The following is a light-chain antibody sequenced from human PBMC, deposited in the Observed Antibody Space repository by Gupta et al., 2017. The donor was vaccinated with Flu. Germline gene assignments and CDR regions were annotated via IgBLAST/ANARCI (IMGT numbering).Light chain of an antibody. J-gene: IGLJ3*02. V-gene: IGLV3-21*02. CDR2: DDS. Sequence: SYVLTQPPSVSVSPGQTARITCGGENIGSKSVHWYQQRPGQAPVLVVYDDSDRPSGIPERFSGSNSGDTATLTISRVEAGDEADYYCQVWDTINDQWVFGGGTKLTVL. CDR3: QVWDTINDQWV. CDR1: NIGSKS.